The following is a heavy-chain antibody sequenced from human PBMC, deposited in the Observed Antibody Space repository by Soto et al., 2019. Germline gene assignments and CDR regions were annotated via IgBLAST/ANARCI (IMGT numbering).Heavy chain of an antibody. V-gene: IGHV4-4*02. CDR3: ASHLVMAGTRGFDH. CDR2: TRNSGGA. Sequence: QVQLQESGPGLVKPSGTLSLTCAVSSGSVFSSNWWSWVRLPQGKGLEWIGETRNSGGANYNPSLKSRVTITVDMSRNHIVLEWSSVTAADTAVYYCASHLVMAGTRGFDHWGLGTLVTVSS. CDR1: SGSVFSSNW. D-gene: IGHD6-19*01. J-gene: IGHJ4*02.